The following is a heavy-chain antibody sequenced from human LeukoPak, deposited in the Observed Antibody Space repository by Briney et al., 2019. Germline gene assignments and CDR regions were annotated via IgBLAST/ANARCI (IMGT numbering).Heavy chain of an antibody. CDR1: GGSISSYY. V-gene: IGHV4-4*07. J-gene: IGHJ6*03. Sequence: SETLSLTCTVSGGSISSYYWSWIRQPAGKGLEWIGRIYTSGSTNYNPSLKSRVTMSVDTSKNQFSLKLSSVTAADTAVYYCARDIRPRPYYCYMDVWGKGTTVTVSS. CDR2: IYTSGST. CDR3: ARDIRPRPYYCYMDV.